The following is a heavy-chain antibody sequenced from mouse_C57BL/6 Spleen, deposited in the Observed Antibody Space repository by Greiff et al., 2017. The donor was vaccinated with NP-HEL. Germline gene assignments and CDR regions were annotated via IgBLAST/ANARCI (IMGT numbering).Heavy chain of an antibody. CDR3: AGGDNPGAMDD. Sequence: EVQGVESGGGLVKPGGSLKLSCAASGFTFSSYAMSWVRQTPEKRLEWVATISDGGSYTYYPDNVKGRFTISRDNAKNNLYLQMSHLKSEDTAMYYCAGGDNPGAMDDWGQGTSVTVSS. V-gene: IGHV5-4*01. J-gene: IGHJ4*01. CDR1: GFTFSSYA. CDR2: ISDGGSYT. D-gene: IGHD6-1*01.